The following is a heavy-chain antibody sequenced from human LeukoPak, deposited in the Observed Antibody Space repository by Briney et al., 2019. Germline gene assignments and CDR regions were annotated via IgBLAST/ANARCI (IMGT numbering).Heavy chain of an antibody. CDR1: AFTFNTYW. J-gene: IGHJ5*02. CDR3: AKDPRTDYCSSTSCYNWFDP. D-gene: IGHD2-2*01. V-gene: IGHV3-74*01. CDR2: INGDESST. Sequence: GGSLRLSCAASAFTFNTYWMHWVRQVPGRGLEWVSRINGDESSTNYADSVKGRFTISRDNSKNTLYLQMNSLRAEDTAVYYCAKDPRTDYCSSTSCYNWFDPWGQGTLITVSS.